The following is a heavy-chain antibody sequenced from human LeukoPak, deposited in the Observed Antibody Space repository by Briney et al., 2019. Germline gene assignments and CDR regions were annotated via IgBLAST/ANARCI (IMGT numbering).Heavy chain of an antibody. CDR1: GGSFSGYY. J-gene: IGHJ4*02. Sequence: SETLSLTCAVYGGSFSGYYWSWIRQPPGKGLEWIGEINHSGGTNYNPSLKSRVTISVDTSKNQFSLKLSSVTAADTAVYYCARAKSLLRFLEWYPSYFDYWGQGTLVTVSS. CDR2: INHSGGT. CDR3: ARAKSLLRFLEWYPSYFDY. V-gene: IGHV4-34*01. D-gene: IGHD3-3*01.